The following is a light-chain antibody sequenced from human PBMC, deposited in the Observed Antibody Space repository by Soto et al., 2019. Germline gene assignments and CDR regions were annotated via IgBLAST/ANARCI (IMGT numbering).Light chain of an antibody. J-gene: IGKJ1*01. V-gene: IGKV3-20*01. CDR2: GAS. CDR1: QSVSSSY. CDR3: QQSYSTPPGT. Sequence: EIVLTQSPGTLSLSPVERATLSCRASQSVSSSYLAWYQQKPGQAPRLLIYGASSRATGIPDRFSGSGSGTDFTLTISSLQPEDFATYYCQQSYSTPPGTFGQGTKVDIK.